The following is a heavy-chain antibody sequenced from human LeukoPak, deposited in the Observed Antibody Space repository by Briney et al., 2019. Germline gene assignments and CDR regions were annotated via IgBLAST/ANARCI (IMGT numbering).Heavy chain of an antibody. Sequence: ASVKVSCKASGFTFTSYGISWVRQAPRQGLEWMGWFSAYIGNTNYAQTLQGGVTMTTDTSSRTAYMELRGLRSVDTAVYYCARVTWELITYYGMDAWGQGTTVTVSS. V-gene: IGHV1-18*01. CDR3: ARVTWELITYYGMDA. CDR2: FSAYIGNT. CDR1: GFTFTSYG. J-gene: IGHJ6*02. D-gene: IGHD1-26*01.